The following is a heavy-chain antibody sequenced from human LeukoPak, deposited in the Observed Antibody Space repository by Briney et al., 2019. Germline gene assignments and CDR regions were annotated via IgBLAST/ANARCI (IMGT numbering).Heavy chain of an antibody. V-gene: IGHV1-69*13. Sequence: SVKVSCKASGGTFSSYAISWVPQAPGQGLEWMGGIMPIFGTANYAQKFQGRVTITADESTSTAYMELSSLRCEDTAVYYCARDSLNYGGNLNWFDPWGQGTLVTVSS. D-gene: IGHD4-23*01. J-gene: IGHJ5*02. CDR1: GGTFSSYA. CDR2: IMPIFGTA. CDR3: ARDSLNYGGNLNWFDP.